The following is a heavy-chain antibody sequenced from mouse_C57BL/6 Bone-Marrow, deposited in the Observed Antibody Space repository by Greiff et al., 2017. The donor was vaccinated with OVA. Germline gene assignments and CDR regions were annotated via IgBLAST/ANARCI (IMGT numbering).Heavy chain of an antibody. CDR2: ISSGGSYT. CDR3: ARQDSNYDFDY. CDR1: GFTFSSYG. V-gene: IGHV5-6*01. D-gene: IGHD2-5*01. J-gene: IGHJ2*01. Sequence: EVKLVESGGDLVKPGGSLKLSCAASGFTFSSYGMSWVRQTPDKRLEWVATISSGGSYTYYPDSVTGRFTISRDNAKNTLYLQMSSLKSEDTAMYYCARQDSNYDFDYWGQGTTLTVSS.